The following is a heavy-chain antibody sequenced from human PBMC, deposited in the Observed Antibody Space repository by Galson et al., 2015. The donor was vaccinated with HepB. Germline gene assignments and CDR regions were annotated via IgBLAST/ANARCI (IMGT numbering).Heavy chain of an antibody. Sequence: SVKVSCKASGSTFTSYGISWVRQAPGQGHEWMGWISAYNGNTNYAQKLQGRVTMTTDTSTSTAYMELRSLRSDDTAVYYCVRVKGANFDAFEVWGQGTRVTVSS. CDR1: GSTFTSYG. V-gene: IGHV1-18*01. D-gene: IGHD1-7*01. CDR3: VRVKGANFDAFEV. CDR2: ISAYNGNT. J-gene: IGHJ3*01.